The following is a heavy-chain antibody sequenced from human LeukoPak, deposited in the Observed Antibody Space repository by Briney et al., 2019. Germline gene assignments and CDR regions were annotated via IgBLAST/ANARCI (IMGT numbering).Heavy chain of an antibody. CDR3: ARDSAIAVAGTQGYAFDI. J-gene: IGHJ3*02. V-gene: IGHV4-59*02. CDR1: GFTVSSDY. Sequence: PGGSLRLSCAASGFTVSSDYMTWVRQAPGKGLEWIGYIYYSGSTNYNPSLKSRVTISVDTSKNQFSLKLSSVTAADTAVYYCARDSAIAVAGTQGYAFDIWGQGTMVTVSS. CDR2: IYYSGST. D-gene: IGHD6-19*01.